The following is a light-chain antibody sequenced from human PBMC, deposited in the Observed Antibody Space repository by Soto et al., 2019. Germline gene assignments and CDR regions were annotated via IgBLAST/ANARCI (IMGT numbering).Light chain of an antibody. CDR2: SNN. Sequence: QAVVTQPPSASGTPGQTVTISCSGSSSNIGSNTVNWYQQLPGTAPKLLIYSNNQRPSGVPDRFSGSKSGTSVSLAISGLQSEDEADYYCAAWDDSLNGGVFGGGTKLTVL. J-gene: IGLJ3*02. V-gene: IGLV1-44*01. CDR1: SSNIGSNT. CDR3: AAWDDSLNGGV.